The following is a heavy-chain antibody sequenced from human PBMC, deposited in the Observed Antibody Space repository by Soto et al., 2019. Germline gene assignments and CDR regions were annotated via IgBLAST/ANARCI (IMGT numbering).Heavy chain of an antibody. D-gene: IGHD3-22*01. V-gene: IGHV3-30-3*01. Sequence: PGGSLRLSCAASGFTFSSYAMHWVRQAPGKGLEWVAVISYDGSNKYYADSVKGRFTISRDNSKNTLYLQMNSLRAEDTAVYYCARPEIPYYYDPAWFGYWGQGTLVTVSS. CDR3: ARPEIPYYYDPAWFGY. J-gene: IGHJ4*02. CDR2: ISYDGSNK. CDR1: GFTFSSYA.